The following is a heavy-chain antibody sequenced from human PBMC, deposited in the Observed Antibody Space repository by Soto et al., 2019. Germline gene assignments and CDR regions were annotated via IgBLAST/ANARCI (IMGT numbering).Heavy chain of an antibody. CDR1: GGSISPYY. Sequence: QVQLQESGPGLVKPSETLSLTCTVSGGSISPYYWSWIRQPPGQGLEWIGYIYFGGTTKYNPSLKSRVSMSVDTSKNQFSLKLTSVTAADTAVYYCARLGGFFQALDSWGQGTLVTVSS. V-gene: IGHV4-59*08. J-gene: IGHJ4*02. D-gene: IGHD2-15*01. CDR2: IYFGGTT. CDR3: ARLGGFFQALDS.